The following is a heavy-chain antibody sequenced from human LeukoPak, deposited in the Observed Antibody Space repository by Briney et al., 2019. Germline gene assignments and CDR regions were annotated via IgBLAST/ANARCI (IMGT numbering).Heavy chain of an antibody. CDR3: ARGERWLQLTIDY. Sequence: PGGSLRLSCAASGVILSSYAMSWARQAPGKGLEWVSGISSSGSGGNTYYADSVKGRFTISRDNSKNTLYLQMNSLRAEDTAVYYCARGERWLQLTIDYWGQGTLVTVSS. J-gene: IGHJ4*02. CDR2: ISSSGSGGNT. CDR1: GVILSSYA. V-gene: IGHV3-23*01. D-gene: IGHD5-24*01.